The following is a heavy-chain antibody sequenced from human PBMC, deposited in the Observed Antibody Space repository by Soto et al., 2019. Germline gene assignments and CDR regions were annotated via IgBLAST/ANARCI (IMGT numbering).Heavy chain of an antibody. CDR2: IYYSGST. Sequence: PSETLSLTCTVSGGSISSYYWSWIRQPPGKGLEWIGYIYYSGSTNYNPSLKSRVTISVDTSKNQFSLKLSSVTAADTAVYYCAGPFWFGTAWGPGTLVTVSS. V-gene: IGHV4-59*01. J-gene: IGHJ5*02. D-gene: IGHD3-3*01. CDR3: AGPFWFGTA. CDR1: GGSISSYY.